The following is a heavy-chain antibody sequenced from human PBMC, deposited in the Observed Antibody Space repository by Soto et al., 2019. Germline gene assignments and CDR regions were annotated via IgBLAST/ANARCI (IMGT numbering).Heavy chain of an antibody. CDR3: ARLVDSWGEPHYFDS. V-gene: IGHV5-51*01. J-gene: IGHJ4*02. CDR1: GYIFTSNW. CDR2: IYPGDSET. Sequence: HGESLKISCQASGYIFTSNWIGWVRQMPGKGLEWMGIIYPGDSETRYGPSFQGRVTISADRSFSTVYLQWSSLKVSGTAMYYCARLVDSWGEPHYFDSWGQGTMVTVSS. D-gene: IGHD3-16*01.